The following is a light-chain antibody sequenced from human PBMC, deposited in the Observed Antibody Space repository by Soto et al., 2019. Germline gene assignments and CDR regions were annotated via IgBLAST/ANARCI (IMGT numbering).Light chain of an antibody. J-gene: IGKJ4*01. Sequence: EIGLTQSPGTLSLSPGERATLSCRASQSVSSSYLAWYQQKPGQAPRLLIYGASSRATGIPDRFSGSGSGTDCTLTISRLEPEDFAVYYCQQYGSSPLTFGGGTKVEIK. CDR2: GAS. CDR1: QSVSSSY. V-gene: IGKV3-20*01. CDR3: QQYGSSPLT.